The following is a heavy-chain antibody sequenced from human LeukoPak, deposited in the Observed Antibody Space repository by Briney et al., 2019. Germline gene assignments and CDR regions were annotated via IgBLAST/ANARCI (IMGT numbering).Heavy chain of an antibody. D-gene: IGHD1-26*01. CDR3: AKDWDRSGGYYLDS. V-gene: IGHV3-23*01. J-gene: IGHJ4*02. CDR1: GFTFNNYA. Sequence: SGGSLRPSCGASGFTFNNYAMSWVRQAPGKGLEWVSTVSDSGGSTYYAVSVKGRFTISRDNPKNTLYLQMNSLRVEDTAVYYCAKDWDRSGGYYLDSWGQGTLVTVSS. CDR2: VSDSGGST.